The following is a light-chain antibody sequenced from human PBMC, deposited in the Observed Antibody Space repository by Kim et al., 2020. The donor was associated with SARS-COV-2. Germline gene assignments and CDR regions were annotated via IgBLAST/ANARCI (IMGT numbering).Light chain of an antibody. CDR1: QPLSGTS. CDR2: DAS. V-gene: IGKV3D-20*01. J-gene: IGKJ1*01. CDR3: HQYSKSPQT. Sequence: IVLTQSPATLSLSPGERATLSCGASQPLSGTSLAWYQQKPGLAPRLLIYDASTRATGVPDRFSGSGSGTDFTLTISGLAPEDFAMYYCHQYSKSPQTFGQGTKVDIK.